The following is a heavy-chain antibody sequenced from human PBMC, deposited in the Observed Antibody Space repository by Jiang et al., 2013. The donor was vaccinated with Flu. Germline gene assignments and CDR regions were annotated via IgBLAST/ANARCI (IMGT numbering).Heavy chain of an antibody. CDR2: ISTSGGNI. CDR1: GFTFSSSA. CDR3: AKGREWQPNPFDY. Sequence: GLVQPGGSLRLSCAASGFTFSSSAMSWVRQAPGKGLEWVSAISTSGGNIYYADSVKGRFTISRDNSKNTLFLQMNSLRVGDTAVYYCAKGREWQPNPFDYWGQGTLVTVSS. J-gene: IGHJ4*02. D-gene: IGHD1-26*01. V-gene: IGHV3-23*01.